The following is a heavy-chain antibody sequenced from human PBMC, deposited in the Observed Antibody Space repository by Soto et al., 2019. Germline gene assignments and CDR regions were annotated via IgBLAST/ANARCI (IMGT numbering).Heavy chain of an antibody. D-gene: IGHD1-20*01. CDR2: IYVTGAV. V-gene: IGHV4-31*06. CDR3: WKLWNSSNNYKWFDP. J-gene: IGHJ5*02. CDR1: GAALNSGNYY. Sequence: SETLSLTCSVSGAALNSGNYYWSWIRQVPGKGLEWIGHIYVTGAVDYNPSLRDRITISQDTSERQFSLNLRLVTAADTAVYYFWKLWNSSNNYKWFDPWGQGTRVTVS.